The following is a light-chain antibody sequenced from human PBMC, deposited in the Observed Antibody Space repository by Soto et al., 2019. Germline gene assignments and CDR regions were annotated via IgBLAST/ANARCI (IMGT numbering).Light chain of an antibody. V-gene: IGKV1-39*01. J-gene: IGKJ5*01. CDR2: AAS. CDR1: QSISSY. CDR3: QQTYSTPERT. Sequence: IQRTPTHRKLAASVRSVDLITCRISQSISSYLNWYQQKPGKAPKLLIYAASSLQSGVPSRFSGSGSGTDLTLTISSLQPEDFAIYYCQQTYSTPERTFGQGKRLEIK.